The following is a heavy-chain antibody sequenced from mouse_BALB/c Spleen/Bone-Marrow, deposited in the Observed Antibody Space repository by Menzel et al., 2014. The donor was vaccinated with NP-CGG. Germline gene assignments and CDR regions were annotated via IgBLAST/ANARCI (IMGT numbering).Heavy chain of an antibody. D-gene: IGHD2-4*01. Sequence: VQLKQSGPELVKPGASVKMSCKASGYTFTGYVMHWVKQKPGQGLEWIGDINPYNDGTKYNEKFKGKATLTSDKSSSTAYMELSSLTSEDSAVYYCAREGGLRRGDYYTMDYWGQGTSVTVSS. CDR1: GYTFTGYV. CDR2: INPYNDGT. CDR3: AREGGLRRGDYYTMDY. V-gene: IGHV1-14*01. J-gene: IGHJ4*01.